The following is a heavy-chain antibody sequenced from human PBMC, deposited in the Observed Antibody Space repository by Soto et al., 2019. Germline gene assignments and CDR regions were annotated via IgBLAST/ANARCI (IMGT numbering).Heavy chain of an antibody. CDR2: INAGNGNT. V-gene: IGHV1-3*05. CDR1: GYTFTSYA. J-gene: IGHJ6*02. CDR3: ARVPAARGGGMDV. Sequence: QVQLVQSGAEEKKPGAPEKVSCEASGYTFTSYAMHWVRQAPGQRLEWMGWINAGNGNTKYSQKFQGRVTITRDTSASTAYMELSSLRSEDTAVYYCARVPAARGGGMDVWGQGTTVTVSS. D-gene: IGHD2-2*01.